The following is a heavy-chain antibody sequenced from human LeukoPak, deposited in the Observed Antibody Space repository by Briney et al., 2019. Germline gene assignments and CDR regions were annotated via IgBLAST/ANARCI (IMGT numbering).Heavy chain of an antibody. Sequence: SGGSLRLSCAASGFTFSSYGMHWVRQAPGKGLEWVAVIWYDGSNKYYVDSVKGRFTISRDNSKNTLYLQMNSLRAEDTAVYYCARDGPHYDFWSGPAYWGQGTLVTVSS. CDR2: IWYDGSNK. CDR1: GFTFSSYG. CDR3: ARDGPHYDFWSGPAY. D-gene: IGHD3-3*01. J-gene: IGHJ4*02. V-gene: IGHV3-33*01.